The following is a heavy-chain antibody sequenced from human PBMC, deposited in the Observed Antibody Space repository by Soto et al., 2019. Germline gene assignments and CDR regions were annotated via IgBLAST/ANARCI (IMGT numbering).Heavy chain of an antibody. D-gene: IGHD2-2*01. V-gene: IGHV5-51*01. J-gene: IGHJ5*02. CDR2: IYPGDSDT. CDR3: ARRDCSSTRCYNWFDP. Sequence: PGESLKISCKGSGYSFTNYWIGWVRQMPGKGLEWMGIIYPGDSDTRYSPSFQGQVTISADKSISTAYLQWSSLKASDTAMYYCARRDCSSTRCYNWFDPWGQGTLVTVSS. CDR1: GYSFTNYW.